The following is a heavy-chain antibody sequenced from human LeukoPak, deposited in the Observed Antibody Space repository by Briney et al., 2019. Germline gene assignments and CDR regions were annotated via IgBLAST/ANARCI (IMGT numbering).Heavy chain of an antibody. J-gene: IGHJ5*02. CDR2: TYYRSKWYN. CDR3: ARDLENGYPEYNWFDP. CDR1: GDSVSSNSAA. D-gene: IGHD3-3*01. V-gene: IGHV6-1*01. Sequence: SQTLSLTSAISGDSVSSNSAAWNWIRQSPSRGLEWLGRTYYRSKWYNDYAVSVKSRITINPDTSKNQFSLQLNSVTPEDTAVYYCARDLENGYPEYNWFDPWGQGTLVTVSP.